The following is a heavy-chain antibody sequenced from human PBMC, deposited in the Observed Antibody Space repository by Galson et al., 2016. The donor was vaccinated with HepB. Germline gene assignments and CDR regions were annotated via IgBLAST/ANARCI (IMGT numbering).Heavy chain of an antibody. V-gene: IGHV3-23*01. Sequence: SLRLSCAASGFTFSLYSMYWVRQAPGKGLEWVAAIAGSGAPTNYADSVKGRFTISRDNSKNTLYLQMNSLRAEDTAVYYCAKGLYGDYSYFDDWGQGTLVTVSS. J-gene: IGHJ4*02. CDR1: GFTFSLYS. CDR2: IAGSGAPT. D-gene: IGHD4-17*01. CDR3: AKGLYGDYSYFDD.